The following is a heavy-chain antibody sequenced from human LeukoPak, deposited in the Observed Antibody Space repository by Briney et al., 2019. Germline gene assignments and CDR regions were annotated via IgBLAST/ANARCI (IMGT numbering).Heavy chain of an antibody. Sequence: GRSLRLSCAASGFTFSSYAMHWVRQAPGKGLEWVAVISYDGSNKYYADSVKGRFTISRDNSKNTLYLQMNSLRAEDTAVYYCVREVHYYYDSSGYLNYWGQGTLVTVSS. CDR1: GFTFSSYA. D-gene: IGHD3-22*01. CDR3: VREVHYYYDSSGYLNY. J-gene: IGHJ4*02. CDR2: ISYDGSNK. V-gene: IGHV3-30-3*01.